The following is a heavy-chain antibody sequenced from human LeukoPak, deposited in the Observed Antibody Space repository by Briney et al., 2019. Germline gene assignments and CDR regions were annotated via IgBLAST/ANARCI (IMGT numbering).Heavy chain of an antibody. CDR3: ARVTSGFWTGYYDPFDI. D-gene: IGHD3/OR15-3a*01. CDR1: GYTFTTYD. Sequence: GASVKVSCKASGYTFTTYDINWLRQATGQGLEWMGWFHPNSGTAGYAHNFQGRVTITGDTSMSTAYMELSSLRSEDTAMYYCARVTSGFWTGYYDPFDIWGQGTMVTVSS. CDR2: FHPNSGTA. V-gene: IGHV1-8*03. J-gene: IGHJ3*02.